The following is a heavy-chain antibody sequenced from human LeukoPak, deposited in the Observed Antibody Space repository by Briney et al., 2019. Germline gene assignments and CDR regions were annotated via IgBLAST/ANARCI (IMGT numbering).Heavy chain of an antibody. V-gene: IGHV4-39*01. D-gene: IGHD3-22*01. CDR1: GGSISNSGYY. Sequence: PSETLSLTCTVSGGSISNSGYYWGWIRQPPGKGLEWIGNIYYSGSTYYNPSLKSRVTISVDTSKNQFSLKLSSVTAADTAVYYCARTYYYDPFDFWGQGTLVTVSS. J-gene: IGHJ4*02. CDR3: ARTYYYDPFDF. CDR2: IYYSGST.